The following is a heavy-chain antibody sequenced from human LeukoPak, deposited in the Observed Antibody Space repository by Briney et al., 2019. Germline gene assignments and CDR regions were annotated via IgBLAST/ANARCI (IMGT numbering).Heavy chain of an antibody. Sequence: ASVKVSCKASGYTFTSYGISWVRQAPGQGLEWMGWISAYNGNTNYAQKLQGRVTMTTDTSTSTAYMELSSLRSEDTAVYYCAARSPAGGGPYFFDYWGQGTLVTVSS. J-gene: IGHJ4*02. CDR1: GYTFTSYG. CDR2: ISAYNGNT. D-gene: IGHD1-26*01. V-gene: IGHV1-18*01. CDR3: AARSPAGGGPYFFDY.